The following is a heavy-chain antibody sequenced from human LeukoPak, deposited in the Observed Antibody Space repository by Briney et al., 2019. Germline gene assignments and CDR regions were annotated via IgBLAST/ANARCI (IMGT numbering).Heavy chain of an antibody. J-gene: IGHJ5*02. Sequence: ASVTVSCKASGYTFTSYYMHWVRQAPGQGLEWMGIINPSGGATRYAQNFQGRVTVTRDTSTSTDYMEVSSLTSEDTAVYYCAREWPKTYWFGPWGQGTLVTVSS. D-gene: IGHD5-12*01. CDR2: INPSGGAT. V-gene: IGHV1-46*01. CDR1: GYTFTSYY. CDR3: AREWPKTYWFGP.